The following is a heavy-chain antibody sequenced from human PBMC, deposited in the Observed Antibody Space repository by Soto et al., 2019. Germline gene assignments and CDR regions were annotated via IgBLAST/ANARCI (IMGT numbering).Heavy chain of an antibody. J-gene: IGHJ4*02. CDR1: GFTFSIYG. CDR2: ISYYGSSK. Sequence: GGSLRLSCAASGFTFSIYGMHWVRQAPGKGLEWVAVISYYGSSKYYADSVKGRFTISRDNSKNTLYLQMNSLRAEDTAEYFCGKDSYTNYGYFDYWGQGTLVTVSS. CDR3: GKDSYTNYGYFDY. D-gene: IGHD2-8*01. V-gene: IGHV3-30*18.